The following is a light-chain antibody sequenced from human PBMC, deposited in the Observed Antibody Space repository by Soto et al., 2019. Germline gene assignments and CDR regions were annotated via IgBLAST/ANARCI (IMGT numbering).Light chain of an antibody. CDR2: EVT. J-gene: IGLJ1*01. V-gene: IGLV2-14*01. CDR1: SSDVGGYNR. Sequence: QSVLTQPASVSGSPGQSITISCTGTSSDVGGYNRVSWYQQHPDKAPKLIIYEVTNRPSGXXXXXXXXXXXXXXXLTISGLQAEDEADYYCYSYRSGSAHVFGTGTKVTVL. CDR3: YSYRSGSAHV.